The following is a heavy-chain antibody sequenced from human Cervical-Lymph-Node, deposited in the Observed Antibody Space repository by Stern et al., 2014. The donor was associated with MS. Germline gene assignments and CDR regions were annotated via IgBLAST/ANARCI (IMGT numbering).Heavy chain of an antibody. CDR2: IYPGDADT. CDR3: VRRRDSGCYDTFDI. V-gene: IGHV5-51*01. J-gene: IGHJ3*02. CDR1: GYSFSNFW. D-gene: IGHD3-22*01. Sequence: EVQLVESGAEVKKPGESLKISCKTSGYSFSNFWIRLVRQMPGKGLEWMGIIYPGDADTTYSPTFQGTGTMTNPACISPAFVQWRSLKASDTAMYYCVRRRDSGCYDTFDIWGQGTMVIVSS.